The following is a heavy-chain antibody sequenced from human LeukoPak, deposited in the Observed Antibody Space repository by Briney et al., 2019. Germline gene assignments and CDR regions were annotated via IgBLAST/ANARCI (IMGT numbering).Heavy chain of an antibody. D-gene: IGHD2-21*02. CDR1: GDSISSGGYY. CDR2: IYYSGST. CDR3: ARGSSMVTKRGFDY. J-gene: IGHJ4*02. Sequence: SETLSLTCTVSGDSISSGGYYWSWIRQHPGKGLEWIGYIYYSGSTYYNPSLKSRVTISVDTSKNQFSLKLSSVTAADTAVYYCARGSSMVTKRGFDYWGQGTLVTVSS. V-gene: IGHV4-31*03.